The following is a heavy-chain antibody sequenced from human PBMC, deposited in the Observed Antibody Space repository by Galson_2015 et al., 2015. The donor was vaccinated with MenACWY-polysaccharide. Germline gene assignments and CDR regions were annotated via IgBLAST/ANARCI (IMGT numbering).Heavy chain of an antibody. CDR3: ARDNLPYLTSSVAFDP. CDR1: GFPLSSFG. CDR2: IWNDESNT. J-gene: IGHJ5*02. V-gene: IGHV3-33*01. D-gene: IGHD6-6*01. Sequence: SLRLSCAASGFPLSSFGMHWVRQAPGKGLEWVALIWNDESNTYYGDSVKGRFTISRDNSKNMLYLQMNSLRAEDTALYYCARDNLPYLTSSVAFDPWGQGTLVIVSS.